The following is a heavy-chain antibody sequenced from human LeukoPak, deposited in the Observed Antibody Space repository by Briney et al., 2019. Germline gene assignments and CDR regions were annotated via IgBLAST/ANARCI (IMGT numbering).Heavy chain of an antibody. CDR2: IGGSGGST. J-gene: IGHJ4*02. CDR3: AKDSGYSGYETTFDY. V-gene: IGHV3-23*01. D-gene: IGHD5-12*01. CDR1: GFTFSSYA. Sequence: RGSLRLSCAASGFTFSSYAMSWVRQAPGKGLEWVSAIGGSGGSTYYADSVKGRFTISRDNSKNTLYLQMNSLRAEDTAVYYCAKDSGYSGYETTFDYWGQGTLVTVSS.